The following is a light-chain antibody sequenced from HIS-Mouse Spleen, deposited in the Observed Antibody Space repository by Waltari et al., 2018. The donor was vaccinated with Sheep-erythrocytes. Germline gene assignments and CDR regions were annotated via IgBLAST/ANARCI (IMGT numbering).Light chain of an antibody. CDR1: RSDVGGYNY. V-gene: IGLV2-11*01. CDR2: DVS. CDR3: CSYAGSYNHV. Sequence: QSALTQPRSGSGSPGQSVTISCTGTRSDVGGYNYVSWSQQPPGKAHKLMIYDVSKRPSGVPARFSGSKSGNTASLTISGLQAEDEADYYCCSYAGSYNHVFATGTKVTVL. J-gene: IGLJ1*01.